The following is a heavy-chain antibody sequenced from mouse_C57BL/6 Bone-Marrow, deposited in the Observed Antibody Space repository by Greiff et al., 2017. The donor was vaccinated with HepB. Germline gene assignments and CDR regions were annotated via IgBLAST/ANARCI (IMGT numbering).Heavy chain of an antibody. CDR3: ARKGVRSWFAY. V-gene: IGHV1-61*01. CDR2: IYPSDSET. CDR1: GYTFTSYW. Sequence: VQLQQPGAELVRPGSSVKLSCKASGYTFTSYWMDWVKQRPGQGLEWIGNIYPSDSETHYNQKFKDKATLTVDKSSSTAYMQLSSLTSEDSAVYYCARKGVRSWFAYWGQGTLVTVSA. J-gene: IGHJ3*01.